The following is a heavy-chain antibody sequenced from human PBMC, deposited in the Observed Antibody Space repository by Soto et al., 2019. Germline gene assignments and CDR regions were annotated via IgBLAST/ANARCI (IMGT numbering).Heavy chain of an antibody. J-gene: IGHJ4*02. V-gene: IGHV3-74*01. CDR3: ARASYYYDSSGYSEFDY. CDR2: INSDGSST. Sequence: EVQLVESGGGLVQPGGSLRLSCAASGFTFSSYWMHWVRQAPGKGLVWVSRINSDGSSTSYADSVKGRFTISRDNAKNTLYLQMNSLRAEDTAVYYCARASYYYDSSGYSEFDYWGQGILVTVSS. D-gene: IGHD3-22*01. CDR1: GFTFSSYW.